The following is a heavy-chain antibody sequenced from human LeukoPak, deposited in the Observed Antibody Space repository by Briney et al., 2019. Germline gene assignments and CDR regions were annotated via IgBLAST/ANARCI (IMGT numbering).Heavy chain of an antibody. CDR2: ISSSSSYI. Sequence: PGGSLRLSCAASGFTFSSYSMNWVRQAPGKGLEWVSSISSSSSYIYYADSVKGRFTISRDNAKNSLYLQMNSLRAEDTAVYYCARDLPPRGSEYTFDYWGQGTLVTVSS. CDR1: GFTFSSYS. V-gene: IGHV3-21*01. D-gene: IGHD1-1*01. J-gene: IGHJ4*02. CDR3: ARDLPPRGSEYTFDY.